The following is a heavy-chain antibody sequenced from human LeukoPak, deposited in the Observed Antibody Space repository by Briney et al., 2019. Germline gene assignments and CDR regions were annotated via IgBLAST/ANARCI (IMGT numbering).Heavy chain of an antibody. CDR1: GFTFSTYA. J-gene: IGHJ4*02. V-gene: IGHV3-33*06. D-gene: IGHD3-22*01. CDR3: AKKEREYYYDSSGLGY. Sequence: GRSLRLSCAASGFTFSTYAMHWVRQAPGKGLEWVAIIWYDGSNKYYADSVKGRFTISRDNSKNTLYLQMNSLRAEDTAVYYCAKKEREYYYDSSGLGYWGQGTLVTVSS. CDR2: IWYDGSNK.